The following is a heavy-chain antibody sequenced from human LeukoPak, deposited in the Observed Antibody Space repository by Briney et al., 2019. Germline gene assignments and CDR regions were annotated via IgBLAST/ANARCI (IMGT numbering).Heavy chain of an antibody. CDR1: GFTFSNYA. D-gene: IGHD4-17*01. Sequence: GGFLRLSCAASGFTFSNYAVSWVRQAPRKGLEWVSTVGGRSSGTYYADSVKGRFTISRDNSENTFYLQMNSLRVEDTAVYYCATHMTTVTTPFDYWGQGTLVTVSS. CDR2: VGGRSSGT. V-gene: IGHV3-23*01. CDR3: ATHMTTVTTPFDY. J-gene: IGHJ4*02.